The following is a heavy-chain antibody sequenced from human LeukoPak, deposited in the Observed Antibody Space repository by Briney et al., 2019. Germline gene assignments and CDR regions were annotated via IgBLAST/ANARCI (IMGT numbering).Heavy chain of an antibody. V-gene: IGHV3-30*18. D-gene: IGHD3-22*01. CDR3: AKDRDLSDSSGYSVH. J-gene: IGHJ4*02. CDR2: ISSDGRAK. CDR1: GFTFSSFG. Sequence: GGSLRLSCAASGFTFSSFGMNWVRQAPGKGLEWVAVISSDGRAKYYADSVKGRFTISRDNSKKTVYLEMNSLGEDDTAVYYCAKDRDLSDSSGYSVHWGQGTLVTVSS.